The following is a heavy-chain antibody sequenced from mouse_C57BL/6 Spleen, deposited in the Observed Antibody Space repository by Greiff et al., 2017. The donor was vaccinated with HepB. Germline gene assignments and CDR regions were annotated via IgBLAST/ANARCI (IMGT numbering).Heavy chain of an antibody. D-gene: IGHD1-1*01. CDR3: ARQGVITTVVDHYAMDY. V-gene: IGHV5-6*01. Sequence: EVKLMESGGDLVKPGGSLKLSCAASGFTFSSYGMSWVRQTPDKRLEWVATISSGGSYTYYPDSVKGRFTISRDNAKNNLYLQMSSLKSEDTAMYYCARQGVITTVVDHYAMDYWGQGTSGTVSS. CDR1: GFTFSSYG. CDR2: ISSGGSYT. J-gene: IGHJ4*01.